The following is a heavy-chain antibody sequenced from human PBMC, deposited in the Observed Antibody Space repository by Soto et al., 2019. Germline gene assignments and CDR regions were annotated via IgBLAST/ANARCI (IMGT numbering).Heavy chain of an antibody. CDR2: IYYSGST. Sequence: SETLSLTCTVSGGSISSYYWSWIRQPPGKGLEWIGYIYYSGSTNYNPSLKSRVTISVDTSKNQFSLKLSSVPAADTAVYYCARGGDGAFDIWGQGTMVTVSS. D-gene: IGHD7-27*01. J-gene: IGHJ3*02. CDR1: GGSISSYY. CDR3: ARGGDGAFDI. V-gene: IGHV4-59*01.